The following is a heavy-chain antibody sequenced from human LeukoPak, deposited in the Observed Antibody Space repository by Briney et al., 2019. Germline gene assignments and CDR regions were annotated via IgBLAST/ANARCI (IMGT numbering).Heavy chain of an antibody. V-gene: IGHV3-7*01. CDR2: IKQDGSAK. J-gene: IGHJ4*02. CDR1: GFTFSSYW. CDR3: ARDSYSSSWSGLFDY. D-gene: IGHD6-13*01. Sequence: PGGSLRLSCAASGFTFSSYWVSWVRQAPGKGLEWVANIKQDGSAKYYVDSVKGRFTIPRDNAKNSLYLQMSSLRAEDTAVYYCARDSYSSSWSGLFDYWGQGTLVTVSS.